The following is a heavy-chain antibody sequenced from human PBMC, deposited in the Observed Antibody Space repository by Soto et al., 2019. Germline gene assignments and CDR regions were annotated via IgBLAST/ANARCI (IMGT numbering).Heavy chain of an antibody. CDR3: ARGDPVGYCSGGSCYSDGMDV. Sequence: PGGSLRLSCAASGFTFSSYWMSWVRQAPGKGLEWAANIKQDGSEKYYVDSVKGRFTISRDNAKNSLYLQMNSLRAEDTAVYYCARGDPVGYCSGGSCYSDGMDVWGQGTTVTVSS. J-gene: IGHJ6*02. CDR2: IKQDGSEK. D-gene: IGHD2-15*01. V-gene: IGHV3-7*01. CDR1: GFTFSSYW.